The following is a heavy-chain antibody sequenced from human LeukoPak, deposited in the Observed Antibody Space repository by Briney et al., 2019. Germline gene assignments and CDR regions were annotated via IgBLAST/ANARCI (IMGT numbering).Heavy chain of an antibody. CDR2: IIPIFGTP. J-gene: IGHJ6*03. CDR1: GASFSSYA. Sequence: ASVKVSCKASGASFSSYAIGWVRQAPGQGVAWMGRIIPIFGTPNYAQRFQGRVTITADIVSSTAYMEVNNLTSEDTAVYFCAKQGALRQDYYMDIWGNGTTVTVSS. CDR3: AKQGALRQDYYMDI. V-gene: IGHV1-69*06.